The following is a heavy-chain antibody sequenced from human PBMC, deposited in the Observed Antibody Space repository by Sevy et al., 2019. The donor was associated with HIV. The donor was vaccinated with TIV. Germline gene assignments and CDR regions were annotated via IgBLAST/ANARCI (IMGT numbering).Heavy chain of an antibody. CDR3: ARDNGDYFLSTSVFDY. J-gene: IGHJ4*02. Sequence: GGSLRLSCAASGFTFSSYSMYWVRQAPGKGLEWVSYISSGFSTIHYADSVKGRFTISRDNAKNSLYLQMNRLRAEDTAVYYCARDNGDYFLSTSVFDYWGQGTLVTVSS. D-gene: IGHD4-17*01. CDR2: ISSGFSTI. CDR1: GFTFSSYS. V-gene: IGHV3-48*01.